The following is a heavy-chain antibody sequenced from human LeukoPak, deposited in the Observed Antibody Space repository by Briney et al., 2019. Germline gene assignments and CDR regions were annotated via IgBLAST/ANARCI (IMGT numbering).Heavy chain of an antibody. V-gene: IGHV3-30*02. CDR1: GFTFSSYG. D-gene: IGHD6-13*01. CDR2: IRYDGSNK. J-gene: IGHJ4*02. Sequence: GGSLRLSCAASGFTFSSYGMHWVRQAPGKGLEWVAFIRYDGSNKYYADSVKGRFTISRDNSKNTLYLQMNSLRAEDTAVYYCAKEGSSWYEGYFDYWGQGTLVTVSS. CDR3: AKEGSSWYEGYFDY.